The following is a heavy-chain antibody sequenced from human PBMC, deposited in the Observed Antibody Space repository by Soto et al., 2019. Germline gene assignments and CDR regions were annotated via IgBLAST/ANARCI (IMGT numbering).Heavy chain of an antibody. CDR1: GFTFNTYD. V-gene: IGHV3-21*01. D-gene: IGHD4-17*01. CDR3: ARRSVTTYHFCDH. J-gene: IGHJ4*02. Sequence: EVQLVESGGGLVKPGGSLRLSCAASGFTFNTYDMDWVRQAPGKGLEWVSSINKASIYIYYADSVRGRFTITRDNAKNSLYLQMNSLRVEDTAVYYCARRSVTTYHFCDHWGQGTLVTVSS. CDR2: INKASIYI.